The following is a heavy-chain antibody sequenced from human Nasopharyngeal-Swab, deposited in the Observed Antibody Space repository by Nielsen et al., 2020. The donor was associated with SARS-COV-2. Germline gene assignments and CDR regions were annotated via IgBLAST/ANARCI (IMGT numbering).Heavy chain of an antibody. J-gene: IGHJ4*02. Sequence: GESLKISCSASGFTFSSYSMNWVRQAPGKGLEWVSYISSSSSTIYYADSVKGRFTISRDNAKNSLYLQMNSLRAEDTAVCYCARAFPGSSGWYPFDYWGQGTPVTVSS. D-gene: IGHD6-19*01. V-gene: IGHV3-48*04. CDR3: ARAFPGSSGWYPFDY. CDR2: ISSSSSTI. CDR1: GFTFSSYS.